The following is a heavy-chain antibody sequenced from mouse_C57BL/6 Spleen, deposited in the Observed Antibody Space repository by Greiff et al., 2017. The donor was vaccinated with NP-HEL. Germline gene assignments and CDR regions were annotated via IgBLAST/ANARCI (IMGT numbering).Heavy chain of an antibody. V-gene: IGHV10-1*01. J-gene: IGHJ2*01. CDR2: IRSKSNNYAT. CDR1: GFSFNTYA. Sequence: EVQGVESGGGLVQPKGSLKLSCAASGFSFNTYAMNWVRQAPGKGLDWVARIRSKSNNYATYYADSVKDRFTISRDDSESMLYLQMNNLKTEDTAMYYCVRQNYYGSFDYWGQGTTLTVSS. CDR3: VRQNYYGSFDY. D-gene: IGHD1-1*01.